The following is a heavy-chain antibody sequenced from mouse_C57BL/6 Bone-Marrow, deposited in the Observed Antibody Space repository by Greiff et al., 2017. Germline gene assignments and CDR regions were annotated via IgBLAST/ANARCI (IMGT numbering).Heavy chain of an antibody. CDR1: GFTFSDYG. V-gene: IGHV5-15*01. CDR2: ISNLAYSI. Sequence: EVQRVESGGGLVQPGGSLKLSCAASGFTFSDYGMAWVRQAPRKGPEWVAFISNLAYSIYYADTVTGRFTISREKAKNTLYMEMSSLRSEDTAMYYCARGYYAMDYWGQGTSVTVSS. CDR3: ARGYYAMDY. J-gene: IGHJ4*01.